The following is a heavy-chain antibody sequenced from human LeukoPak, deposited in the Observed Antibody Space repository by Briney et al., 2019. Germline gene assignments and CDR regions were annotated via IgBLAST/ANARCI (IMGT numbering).Heavy chain of an antibody. V-gene: IGHV6-1*01. CDR3: ARESIHYYDSSGYSRGLGY. J-gene: IGHJ4*02. Sequence: SQTLSLTCAVSGDIFSSNSAAWNWIRQSPSRGLEWLVRTYYRSNWYNDYAVSVKNRITINPDTSKNQFSLQLNSVTPEDTAVYYCARESIHYYDSSGYSRGLGYWGQGTLVTVSS. D-gene: IGHD3-22*01. CDR1: GDIFSSNSAA. CDR2: TYYRSNWYN.